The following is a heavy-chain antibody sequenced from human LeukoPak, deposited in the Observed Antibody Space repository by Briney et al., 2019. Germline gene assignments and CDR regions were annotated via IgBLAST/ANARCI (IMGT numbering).Heavy chain of an antibody. Sequence: GGSLRLSCAASGFTVSSNYMSWVRQAPGKGLEWVSVIYSGGSTYYADSVKGRFTISRDNSKNTLFLQMNSLRAEDTAVYYCAKDHKIAAGMGIDYWGQGTLVTVSS. CDR3: AKDHKIAAGMGIDY. D-gene: IGHD6-13*01. CDR1: GFTVSSNY. J-gene: IGHJ4*02. CDR2: IYSGGST. V-gene: IGHV3-53*05.